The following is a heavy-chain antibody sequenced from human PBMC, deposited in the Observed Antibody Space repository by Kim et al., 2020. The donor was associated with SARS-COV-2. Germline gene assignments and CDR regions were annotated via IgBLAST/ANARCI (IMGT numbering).Heavy chain of an antibody. V-gene: IGHV4-31*03. CDR1: GGSIRSGRKF. CDR2: ISYSGNS. D-gene: IGHD2-2*01. Sequence: SETLSLTCSVSGGSIRSGRKFWTWIRQHPAKGLEWIGCISYSGNSHYSPSLRSRVSISLQTSENQFSLKLTSVTAADTAVYYCSRVQPLYNWGPG. CDR3: SRVQPLYN. J-gene: IGHJ1*01.